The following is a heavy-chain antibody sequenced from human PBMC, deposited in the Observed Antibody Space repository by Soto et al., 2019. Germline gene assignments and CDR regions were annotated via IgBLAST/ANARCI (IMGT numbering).Heavy chain of an antibody. CDR2: ISSSSSYI. CDR1: GFTFSSYS. D-gene: IGHD2-2*01. V-gene: IGHV3-21*01. CDR3: ARGSLGYCSSTSCNWFDP. Sequence: PGGSLRLSCAASGFTFSSYSMNWVRQAPGKGLEWVSSISSSSSYIYYADSVKGRFTISRDNAKNSLYLQMNSLRAEDTAVYYCARGSLGYCSSTSCNWFDPWGQGTLVTVSS. J-gene: IGHJ5*02.